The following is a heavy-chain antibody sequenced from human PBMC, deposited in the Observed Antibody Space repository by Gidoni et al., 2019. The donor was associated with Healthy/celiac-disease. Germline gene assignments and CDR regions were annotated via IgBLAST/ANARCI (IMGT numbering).Heavy chain of an antibody. J-gene: IGHJ3*02. D-gene: IGHD1-26*01. CDR2: IYPGDSDT. CDR1: GYSCTSYW. CDR3: ARPIQWGATVSFAFDI. V-gene: IGHV5-51*01. Sequence: EVQLVQSGAEVKKPGESLKISCKGSGYSCTSYWIGWVRQMPGKGLEWMGIIYPGDSDTRYSPSFQGQVTISADKSISTAYLQWSSLKASDTAMYYCARPIQWGATVSFAFDIWGQGTMVTVSS.